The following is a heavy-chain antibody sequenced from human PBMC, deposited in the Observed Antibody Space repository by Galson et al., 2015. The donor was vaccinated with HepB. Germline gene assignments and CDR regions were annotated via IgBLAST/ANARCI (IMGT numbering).Heavy chain of an antibody. CDR3: ARYPLSGYSANYYYYYGMDV. D-gene: IGHD3-22*01. Sequence: SVKVSCKASGGTFSSYAISWVRQAPGQGLEWMGGIIPIFGTANYAQKFQGRVTITADESTSTAYMELSSLRSEDTAVYYCARYPLSGYSANYYYYYGMDVWGQGTTVTVSS. V-gene: IGHV1-69*13. CDR2: IIPIFGTA. CDR1: GGTFSSYA. J-gene: IGHJ6*02.